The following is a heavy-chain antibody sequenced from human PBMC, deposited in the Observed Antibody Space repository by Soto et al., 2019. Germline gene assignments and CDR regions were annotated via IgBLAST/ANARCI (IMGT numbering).Heavy chain of an antibody. CDR3: ASRYSSGWYSFDF. D-gene: IGHD6-19*01. Sequence: SETLSLTCGVYDGSFSDYYWSWIRQPPGKGLEWIAEINHSGSTNYNPSLKSRVSISVDTSKNQLALKMSSVTAADTALYYCASRYSSGWYSFDFWGRGTLVTVSS. J-gene: IGHJ4*02. CDR2: INHSGST. V-gene: IGHV4-34*01. CDR1: DGSFSDYY.